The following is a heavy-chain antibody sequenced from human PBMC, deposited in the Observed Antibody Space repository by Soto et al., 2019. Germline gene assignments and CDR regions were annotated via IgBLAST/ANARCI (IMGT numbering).Heavy chain of an antibody. CDR1: GYTFTGYY. CDR3: ARDGRAAAGTGIDY. D-gene: IGHD6-13*01. V-gene: IGHV1-2*04. J-gene: IGHJ4*02. Sequence: ASVKVSCKASGYTFTGYYMHWVRQAPGQGLEWMGWINPNSGGTNYAQKFQGWVTMTRDTSISTAYMELSRLRSDDTAVYYCARDGRAAAGTGIDYWGQGTLVTVSS. CDR2: INPNSGGT.